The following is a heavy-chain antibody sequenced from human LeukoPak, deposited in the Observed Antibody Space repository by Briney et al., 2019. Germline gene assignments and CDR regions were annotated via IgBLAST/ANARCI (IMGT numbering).Heavy chain of an antibody. CDR3: ARVRDGYNDAYDF. CDR2: INPNSGGT. Sequence: GASVKVSCKASGYSFTGFHLHWVRQAPGQGLEWMGWINPNSGGTNFAQKFQGRVTMTSDTSTSTVYMELSSLKSEDTAVYYCARVRDGYNDAYDFWGQGTMVTVTS. J-gene: IGHJ3*01. V-gene: IGHV1-2*02. D-gene: IGHD5-24*01. CDR1: GYSFTGFH.